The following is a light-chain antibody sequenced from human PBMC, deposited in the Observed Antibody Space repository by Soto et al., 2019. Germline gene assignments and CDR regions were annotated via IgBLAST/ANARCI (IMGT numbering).Light chain of an antibody. J-gene: IGKJ4*01. CDR1: QGISSW. Sequence: DIQMTQSPSSVSASVGDRVTITCRASQGISSWLAWYQQIPGKAPKLLIYAASSLQSGVPSRFSGSGSGTXXXXXIXXLXPEDFATYYCQQANSFPLTFGGGTKVEIK. CDR2: AAS. V-gene: IGKV1D-12*01. CDR3: QQANSFPLT.